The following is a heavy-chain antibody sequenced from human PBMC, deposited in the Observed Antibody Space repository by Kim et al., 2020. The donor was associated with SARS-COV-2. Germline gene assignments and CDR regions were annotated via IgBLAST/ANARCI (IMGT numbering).Heavy chain of an antibody. Sequence: LKSRVTIAVDTSKNQFSLKLSSVTAADTAVYYCARHTVGCELVIWFDPWGQGTLVTVSS. V-gene: IGHV4-39*01. CDR3: ARHTVGCELVIWFDP. D-gene: IGHD1-26*01. J-gene: IGHJ5*02.